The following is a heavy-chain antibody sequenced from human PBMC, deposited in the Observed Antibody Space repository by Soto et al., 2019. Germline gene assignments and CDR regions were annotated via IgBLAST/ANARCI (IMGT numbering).Heavy chain of an antibody. CDR2: IYHSGST. Sequence: QLQLQESGSGLVKPSQTLSLTCAVSGGSISSGGYSWSWIRQPPGNGLEWIGYIYHSGSTYYNPSLKSRVPLSVDGSKNQFSLKLRAVTAADTAVYYCARDLGLQGWFDPWGQGPLVTVSS. J-gene: IGHJ5*02. D-gene: IGHD4-4*01. V-gene: IGHV4-30-2*01. CDR3: ARDLGLQGWFDP. CDR1: GGSISSGGYS.